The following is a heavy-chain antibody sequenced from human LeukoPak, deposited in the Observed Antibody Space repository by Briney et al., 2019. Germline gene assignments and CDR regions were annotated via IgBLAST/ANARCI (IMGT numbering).Heavy chain of an antibody. CDR3: ARVSRALYYDSSGYYPRTYFDY. CDR2: IYYSGST. CDR1: GGSIGTYY. V-gene: IGHV4-59*01. D-gene: IGHD3-22*01. Sequence: PSETLSLTCTVSGGSIGTYYWSWIRQPPGKGLEWIGYIYYSGSTNYNPSLKSRVTISVDTSKNQFSLKLSSVTAADTAVYYCARVSRALYYDSSGYYPRTYFDYWGQGTLVTVSS. J-gene: IGHJ4*02.